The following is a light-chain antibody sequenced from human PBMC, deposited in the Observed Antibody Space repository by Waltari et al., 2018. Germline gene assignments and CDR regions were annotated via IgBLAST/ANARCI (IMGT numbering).Light chain of an antibody. CDR1: SLRSYY. CDR2: GKN. Sequence: SSELTQDPAVSVALGQTVRITCQGDSLRSYYASWYQQKPGQAPVLVIYGKNNRPSGSPDRFAGSSSGNTASLTITGAQAEDEADYDCNSRDSSGNHEVFGGGTKLTVL. V-gene: IGLV3-19*01. J-gene: IGLJ3*02. CDR3: NSRDSSGNHEV.